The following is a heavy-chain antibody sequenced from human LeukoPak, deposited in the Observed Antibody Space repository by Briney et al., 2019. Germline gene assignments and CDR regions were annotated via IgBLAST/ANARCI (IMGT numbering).Heavy chain of an antibody. CDR2: IGAYNGHT. V-gene: IGHV1-18*01. Sequence: ASVKVSCKASGYTFTNYGISWVRQAPGQGLEWMGWIGAYNGHTNYAQKLQGRVTMATDTSTSTAYMELRSLRSDDTAVYYCARGYYDSSGYPFDYWGQGTLVTVSS. CDR1: GYTFTNYG. CDR3: ARGYYDSSGYPFDY. J-gene: IGHJ4*02. D-gene: IGHD3-22*01.